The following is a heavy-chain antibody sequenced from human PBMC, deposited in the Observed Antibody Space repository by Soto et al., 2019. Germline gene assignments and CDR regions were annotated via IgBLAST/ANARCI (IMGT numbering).Heavy chain of an antibody. Sequence: GGSLRLSCADSGFTFDDYAMHWVRQAPRKGLEWVSGISWNSGSIGYADSVKGRFTISRDNAKNSLYLQMNSLRAEDTALYYCAKGEGGYDILTGYYYYYGMDVWGQGTTVTVSS. V-gene: IGHV3-9*01. D-gene: IGHD3-9*01. CDR3: AKGEGGYDILTGYYYYYGMDV. CDR1: GFTFDDYA. CDR2: ISWNSGSI. J-gene: IGHJ6*02.